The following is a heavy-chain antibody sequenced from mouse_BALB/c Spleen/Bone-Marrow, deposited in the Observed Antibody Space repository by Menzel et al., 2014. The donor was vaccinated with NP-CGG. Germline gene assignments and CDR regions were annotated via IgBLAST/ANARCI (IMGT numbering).Heavy chain of an antibody. D-gene: IGHD2-1*01. CDR2: INPDSNTI. Sequence: DVHLVESGGGLVQPGGSLKLSCAASGFDFSRYWMSWVRQAPGKGLEWIGEINPDSNTINYTPALKDKFIISKDNAKNTLYLQMSKVRSEDTALYYCSRLGNYGGFAYWGQGTLVTVSA. V-gene: IGHV4-1*02. CDR3: SRLGNYGGFAY. J-gene: IGHJ3*01. CDR1: GFDFSRYW.